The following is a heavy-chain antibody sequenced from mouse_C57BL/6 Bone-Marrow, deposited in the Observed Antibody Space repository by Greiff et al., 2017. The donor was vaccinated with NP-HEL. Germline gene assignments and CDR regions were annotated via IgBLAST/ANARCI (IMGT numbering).Heavy chain of an antibody. V-gene: IGHV1-15*01. Sequence: QVQLQQSGAELVRPGASVTLSCKASGYTFTDYEMHWVKQTPVHGLEWIGAIDPETGGTAYNQKFKGKAILTADKSSSTAYMELRSLPSEDSAVYYCTTRRGFAYWGQGTLVTVSA. CDR1: GYTFTDYE. J-gene: IGHJ3*01. CDR2: IDPETGGT. CDR3: TTRRGFAY. D-gene: IGHD2-12*01.